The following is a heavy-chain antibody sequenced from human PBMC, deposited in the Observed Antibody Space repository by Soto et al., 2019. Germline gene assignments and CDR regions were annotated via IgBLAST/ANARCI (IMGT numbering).Heavy chain of an antibody. J-gene: IGHJ4*02. CDR1: GFTFSSYA. CDR2: ISANGQGI. Sequence: LRLSCAASGFTFSSYALSWVRQAPGKGLEWVSAISANGQGIYYADSVRGRFTISRDNSKNTIFLHMDSLRAEDTAVYYCAKDRNYPRDYFHYWGQGTQV. D-gene: IGHD1-7*01. V-gene: IGHV3-23*01. CDR3: AKDRNYPRDYFHY.